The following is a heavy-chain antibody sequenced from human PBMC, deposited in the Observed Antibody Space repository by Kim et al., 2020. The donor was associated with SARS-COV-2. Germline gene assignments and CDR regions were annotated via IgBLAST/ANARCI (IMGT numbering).Heavy chain of an antibody. CDR3: ARDHQSITMVRGVIIEAGMDV. Sequence: GGSLRLSCAASGFTFSSYGMHWVRQAPGKGLEWVAVIWYDGSNKYYADSVKGRFTISRDNSKNTLYLQMNSLRAEDTAVYYCARDHQSITMVRGVIIEAGMDVWGRGTTVTVSS. J-gene: IGHJ6*02. CDR1: GFTFSSYG. V-gene: IGHV3-33*01. CDR2: IWYDGSNK. D-gene: IGHD3-10*01.